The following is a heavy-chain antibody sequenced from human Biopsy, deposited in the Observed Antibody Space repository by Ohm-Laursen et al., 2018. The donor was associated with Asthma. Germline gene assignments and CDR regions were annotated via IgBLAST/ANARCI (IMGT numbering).Heavy chain of an antibody. CDR2: IMTVFKTT. CDR1: GGTFSNYA. Sequence: ASVKVSCKAPGGTFSNYAINWVRQAPGQGLEWMGGIMTVFKTTTYAQKFQGRVTITADESTSSAYMELSSLTSEDSAVYYCAREVSTVDYGYYYFAMDVWGQGTTVTVSS. CDR3: AREVSTVDYGYYYFAMDV. J-gene: IGHJ6*02. D-gene: IGHD4-17*01. V-gene: IGHV1-69*13.